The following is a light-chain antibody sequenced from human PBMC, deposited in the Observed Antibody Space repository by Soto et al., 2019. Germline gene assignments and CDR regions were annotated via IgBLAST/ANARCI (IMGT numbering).Light chain of an antibody. J-gene: IGKJ2*01. Sequence: VRPQSPLSLPVSLGQPASISCGSSQSLLHSNGYNFLDWYLQKPGQSPQLLIHLGSNRASGGPARFSGSGSGRDFTLRTSRVQAEDVGVYYCMKALQSPPYTFGQGTKVDIK. CDR3: MKALQSPPYT. CDR1: QSLLHSNGYNF. CDR2: LGS. V-gene: IGKV2-28*01.